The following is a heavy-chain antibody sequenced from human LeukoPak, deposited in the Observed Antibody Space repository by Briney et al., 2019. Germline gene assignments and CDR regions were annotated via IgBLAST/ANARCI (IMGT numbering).Heavy chain of an antibody. CDR2: IYYSGST. J-gene: IGHJ4*02. Sequence: ETLSLTCSVSGGSITSYYWSWIRQPPGKGLEWIGYIYYSGSTNHNPSLKSRVTMSVDTSTNQVSLKLSSVTAADTAIYFCARGDTVTTFDSWSQGTLVTVSS. D-gene: IGHD4-17*01. V-gene: IGHV4-59*01. CDR3: ARGDTVTTFDS. CDR1: GGSITSYY.